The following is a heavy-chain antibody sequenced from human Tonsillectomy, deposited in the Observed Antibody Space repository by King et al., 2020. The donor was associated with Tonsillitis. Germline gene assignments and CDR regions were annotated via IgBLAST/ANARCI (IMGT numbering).Heavy chain of an antibody. V-gene: IGHV3-15*01. CDR3: TTGGRGDYSPVGLFDY. CDR1: GFTFSNAW. Sequence: VQLVESGGGLVKPGGSLRLSCAASGFTFSNAWMSWVRQAPGKGLEWVGRIKCKTDGGTTDYAAHVKGRFTISRDDSKNTMYLQMNSLKTEDTAVYYCTTGGRGDYSPVGLFDYWGQGTLVTVSS. J-gene: IGHJ4*02. CDR2: IKCKTDGGTT. D-gene: IGHD4-17*01.